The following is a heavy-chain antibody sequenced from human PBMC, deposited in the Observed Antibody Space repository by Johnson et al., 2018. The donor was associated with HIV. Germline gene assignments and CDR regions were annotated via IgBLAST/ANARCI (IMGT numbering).Heavy chain of an antibody. V-gene: IGHV3-30*02. D-gene: IGHD6-13*01. J-gene: IGHJ3*02. CDR3: AKKQAAAGTGGGAFDI. CDR1: GFSFSTYG. Sequence: QVQLVESGGGVVQPGGSLRLSCAAPGFSFSTYGMHWVRQAPGKGLKWVSFIRYDGSNKYYADSVKGRFTISRDNSTNTLYLQMNSLRTEDTAVYYCAKKQAAAGTGGGAFDIWGQGTMVTVSS. CDR2: IRYDGSNK.